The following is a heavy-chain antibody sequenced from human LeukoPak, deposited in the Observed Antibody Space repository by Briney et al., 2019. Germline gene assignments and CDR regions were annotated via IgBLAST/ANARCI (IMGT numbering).Heavy chain of an antibody. CDR3: ASSRYDSSGYYGIIGY. CDR2: ISRSSNYK. Sequence: KVGGSLRLSCAASGFTFNVYSMNWVRQAPGKGLEWVSSISRSSNYKYYADSVKGRFTISRDNAKNSLYLQMNSLRAEDTALYYCASSRYDSSGYYGIIGYWGQGTLVTVSS. D-gene: IGHD3-22*01. J-gene: IGHJ4*02. CDR1: GFTFNVYS. V-gene: IGHV3-21*01.